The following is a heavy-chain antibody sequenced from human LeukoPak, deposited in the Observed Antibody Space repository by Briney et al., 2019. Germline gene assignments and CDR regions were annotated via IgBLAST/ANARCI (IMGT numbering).Heavy chain of an antibody. CDR3: ARANPYSSSWVYAFDI. Sequence: GGSLRLSCAASGFTSSSYALNWVRQAPGKELEWVANIKQDGSEKYYVDSVKGRFTISRDNAKNSLYLQMNSLRAEDTAVYYCARANPYSSSWVYAFDIWGQGTMVTVSS. CDR2: IKQDGSEK. CDR1: GFTSSSYA. V-gene: IGHV3-7*03. D-gene: IGHD6-13*01. J-gene: IGHJ3*02.